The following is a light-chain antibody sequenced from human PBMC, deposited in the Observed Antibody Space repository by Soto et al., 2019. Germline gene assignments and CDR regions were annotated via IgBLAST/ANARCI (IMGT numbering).Light chain of an antibody. CDR2: GAS. J-gene: IGKJ1*01. CDR3: QQFGSSPRT. V-gene: IGKV3-20*01. CDR1: QSVSSSY. Sequence: ETVLTQSPGTLSLSPGERATLFCRASQSVSSSYLAWYLQKPGQTPRLLIYGASSRATGIPDRFSGSGSGTDFTLTISRLEPEYFAVYYCQQFGSSPRTFGQGTKVEIK.